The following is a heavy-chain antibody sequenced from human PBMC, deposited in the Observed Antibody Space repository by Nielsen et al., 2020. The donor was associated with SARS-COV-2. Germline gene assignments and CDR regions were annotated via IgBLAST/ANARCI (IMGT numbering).Heavy chain of an antibody. CDR3: ASYYYGSSMGGMDV. J-gene: IGHJ6*02. CDR2: ISYDGSNK. V-gene: IGHV3-30*03. Sequence: GESLKISCAASGFTFSSYGMHWVRQAPGKGLEWVAVISYDGSNKYYADSVKGRFTISRDNSKNTLYLQMNSLRAEDTAVYYCASYYYGSSMGGMDVWGQGTTVTVSS. D-gene: IGHD3-10*01. CDR1: GFTFSSYG.